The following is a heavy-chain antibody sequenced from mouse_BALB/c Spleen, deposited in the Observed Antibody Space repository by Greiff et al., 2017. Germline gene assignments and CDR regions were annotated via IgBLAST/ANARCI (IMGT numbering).Heavy chain of an antibody. Sequence: DVQLVESGGGLVQPGGSRKLSCAASGFTFSSFGMHWVRQAPEKGLEWVAYISSGSSTIYYADTVKGRFTISRDNPKNTLFLQMTSLRSEDTAMYYCARSRGNYYFDYWGQGTTLTVSS. J-gene: IGHJ2*01. CDR3: ARSRGNYYFDY. CDR1: GFTFSSFG. CDR2: ISSGSSTI. V-gene: IGHV5-17*02. D-gene: IGHD2-1*01.